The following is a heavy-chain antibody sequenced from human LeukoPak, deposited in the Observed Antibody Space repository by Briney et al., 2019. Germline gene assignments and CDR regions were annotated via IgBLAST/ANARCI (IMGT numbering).Heavy chain of an antibody. CDR2: MSDDGSEK. D-gene: IGHD2-15*01. Sequence: AGRSLRLSCAASGFTFSSYGMHWVRQAPGKGLEWLGHMSDDGSEKHYVDSVRGRFTISRDPSKNTLYLEMTSLRTEDTAVYYCAREADSGYYRTVDYWGQGTMVTVS. CDR3: AREADSGYYRTVDY. CDR1: GFTFSSYG. J-gene: IGHJ4*02. V-gene: IGHV3-30*19.